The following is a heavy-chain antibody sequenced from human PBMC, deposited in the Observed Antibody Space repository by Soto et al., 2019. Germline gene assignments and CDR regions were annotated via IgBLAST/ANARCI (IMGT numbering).Heavy chain of an antibody. CDR2: INPKSGGT. CDR1: GYSFTDYH. Sequence: QVQLVQSGAEVKKPGASVKVSCKASGYSFTDYHIHWVRQAPGQGLEWLGRINPKSGGTSTAQKFQGWVTMTTDTSISTASMELTRLTSDDTAVYYCAKTPGVIVVVTAFDHWGRGIPVIVSS. V-gene: IGHV1-2*04. J-gene: IGHJ4*02. CDR3: AKTPGVIVVVTAFDH. D-gene: IGHD3-22*01.